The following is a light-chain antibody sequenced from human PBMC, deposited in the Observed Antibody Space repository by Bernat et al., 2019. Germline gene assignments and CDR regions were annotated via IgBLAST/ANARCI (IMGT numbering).Light chain of an antibody. Sequence: DVQLTQSPSFLSASVGDRVDITCRASQVSGTYLAWYQKKPGKSPKLLIYGASTLQTGVPSRFSGSGSGTEFTLTIAGLQPEDGAPYFCQQLDRFPITFGLGTQLEIK. J-gene: IGKJ5*01. CDR3: QQLDRFPIT. CDR2: GAS. CDR1: QVSGTY. V-gene: IGKV1-9*01.